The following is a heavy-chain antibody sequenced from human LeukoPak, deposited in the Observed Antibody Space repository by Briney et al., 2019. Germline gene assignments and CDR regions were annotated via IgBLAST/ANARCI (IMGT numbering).Heavy chain of an antibody. CDR2: IYSGGST. CDR1: GFTVSSNY. CDR3: ARDYYGSGSYFPYWYFDL. Sequence: GGSLRLSCAAYGFTVSSNYMSWVRQAPGKGLEWVSVIYSGGSTYYADSVKGRFTISRDNSKNTLYLQMNSLRAEDTAVYYCARDYYGSGSYFPYWYFDLWGRGTLVTVSS. V-gene: IGHV3-53*01. D-gene: IGHD3-10*01. J-gene: IGHJ2*01.